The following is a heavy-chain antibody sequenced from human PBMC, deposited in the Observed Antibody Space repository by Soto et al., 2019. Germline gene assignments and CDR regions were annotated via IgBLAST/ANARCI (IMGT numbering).Heavy chain of an antibody. CDR1: GGSISSYY. CDR3: ARGGCSGGSCYRQDAFDI. D-gene: IGHD2-15*01. J-gene: IGHJ3*02. V-gene: IGHV4-59*01. CDR2: IYYSGST. Sequence: PSETLSLTCTVSGGSISSYYWSWIRQPPGKGLEWIGYIYYSGSTNYNPSLKSRVTISVDTSKNQFSLKLSSVTAADTAVYYCARGGCSGGSCYRQDAFDIWGQGTMVTVSS.